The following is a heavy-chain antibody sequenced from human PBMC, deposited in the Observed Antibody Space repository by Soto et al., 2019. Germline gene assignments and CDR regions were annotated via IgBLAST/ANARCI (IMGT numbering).Heavy chain of an antibody. CDR1: GFTFSNYG. CDR2: ISFDGMSK. Sequence: LRLSCAASGFTFSNYGLHWVRQAPGKGLEWVAMISFDGMSKYYADSVKGRFTISRESSKNTLYLHMNSLRAEDTAVYFCARDRQQWLVNGMDVWGQGTTVTVSS. J-gene: IGHJ6*02. CDR3: ARDRQQWLVNGMDV. V-gene: IGHV3-30*03. D-gene: IGHD6-19*01.